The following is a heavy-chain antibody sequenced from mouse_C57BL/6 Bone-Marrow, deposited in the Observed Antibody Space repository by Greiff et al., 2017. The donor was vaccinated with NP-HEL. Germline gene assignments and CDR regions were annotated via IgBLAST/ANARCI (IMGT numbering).Heavy chain of an antibody. CDR2: INPNYGTT. J-gene: IGHJ4*01. Sequence: EVKLMESGPELVKPGASVKISCKASGYSFTDYNMNWVKQSNGKSLEWIGVINPNYGTTSYNQKFKGKATLTVDQSSSTAYMQLNSLTSEDSAVYYCARWGIYYGNYDAMDYWGQGTSVTVSS. V-gene: IGHV1-39*01. D-gene: IGHD2-1*01. CDR1: GYSFTDYN. CDR3: ARWGIYYGNYDAMDY.